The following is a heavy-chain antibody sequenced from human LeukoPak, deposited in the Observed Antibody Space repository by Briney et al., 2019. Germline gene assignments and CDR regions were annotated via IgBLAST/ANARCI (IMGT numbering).Heavy chain of an antibody. CDR2: IIPILGIA. Sequence: SVKVSCKASGGSFSSYAISWVRQAPGQGLEWMGRIIPILGIANYAQKFQGRVTITADKSTSTAYMELSSLRSEDTAVYYCASEAVYYFDYWGQGTLVTVSS. V-gene: IGHV1-69*04. CDR1: GGSFSSYA. CDR3: ASEAVYYFDY. J-gene: IGHJ4*02.